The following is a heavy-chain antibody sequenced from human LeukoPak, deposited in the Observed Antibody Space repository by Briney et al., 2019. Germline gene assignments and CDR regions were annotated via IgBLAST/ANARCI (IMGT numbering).Heavy chain of an antibody. CDR3: ARYRKDSGTYAFDY. CDR2: IYSSGTT. J-gene: IGHJ4*02. CDR1: GGSFSSSSYF. V-gene: IGHV4-39*01. D-gene: IGHD3-10*01. Sequence: PSETLSLTCTVSGGSFSSSSYFWGWIRQPPGKGLEWIASIYSSGTTHYNPSLKSRVTISVDTSKNQFSLKLSSVTAADTAVYYCARYRKDSGTYAFDYWGQGTLVSVSS.